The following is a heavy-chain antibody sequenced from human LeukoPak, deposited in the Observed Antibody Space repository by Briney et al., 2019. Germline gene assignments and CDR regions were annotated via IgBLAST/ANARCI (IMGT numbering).Heavy chain of an antibody. Sequence: ASVKVSCKASGYTFTIFYIHWVRQAPGQGLEWMGMINPSGGSTSYPQKFQGRVTMTRDTSTSTVYMELSSLRSEDTAVYYCAREVAEGYKNVQLTLWGQGTLVIVSS. CDR2: INPSGGST. D-gene: IGHD5-24*01. CDR3: AREVAEGYKNVQLTL. J-gene: IGHJ4*02. V-gene: IGHV1-46*01. CDR1: GYTFTIFY.